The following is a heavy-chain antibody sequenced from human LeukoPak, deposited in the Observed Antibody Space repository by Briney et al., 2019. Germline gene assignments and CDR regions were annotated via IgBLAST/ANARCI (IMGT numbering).Heavy chain of an antibody. D-gene: IGHD5-18*01. Sequence: SETLSLTCTVSGGSISSGGYYWNWFRQHPEKGLEWIGYIYDSGNTYYSPSLKSRVTISLDTSKNQFPLKLSSVTAADTAVYCCAKALGGRGYSYGALDYWGQGILVTVSS. CDR2: IYDSGNT. CDR3: AKALGGRGYSYGALDY. CDR1: GGSISSGGYY. V-gene: IGHV4-31*03. J-gene: IGHJ4*02.